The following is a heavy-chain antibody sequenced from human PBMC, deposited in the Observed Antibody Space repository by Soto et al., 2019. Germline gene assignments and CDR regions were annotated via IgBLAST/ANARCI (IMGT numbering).Heavy chain of an antibody. V-gene: IGHV4-4*02. CDR1: GGSISSSNW. CDR2: IYHSGST. D-gene: IGHD6-13*01. J-gene: IGHJ4*02. Sequence: SETLSLTCAVSGGSISSSNWWSWVRQPPGKGLEWIGEIYHSGSTNYNPSLKSRVTISVDKSKNQFSLKLSSVTAADTAVYYCASDDSSSWYFNYWGQGTLVTVSS. CDR3: ASDDSSSWYFNY.